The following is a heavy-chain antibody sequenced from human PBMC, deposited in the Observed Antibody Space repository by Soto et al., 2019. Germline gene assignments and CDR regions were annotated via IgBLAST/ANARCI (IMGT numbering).Heavy chain of an antibody. V-gene: IGHV1-69*01. Sequence: QVQLVQSGAEVKKPGSSGKVSCKASGGTFSSYGISWVRRAPGQGLKWMGGIIPAFRKANYAQKFQGRVTITADESTSTAYMELSSLRSEDTAVYYCARDRGIAAAGSGGNWLDPWGQGTLVTVSS. J-gene: IGHJ5*02. CDR2: IIPAFRKA. CDR3: ARDRGIAAAGSGGNWLDP. CDR1: GGTFSSYG. D-gene: IGHD6-13*01.